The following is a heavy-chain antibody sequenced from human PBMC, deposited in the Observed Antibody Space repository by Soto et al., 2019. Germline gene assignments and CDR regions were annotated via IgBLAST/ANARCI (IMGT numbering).Heavy chain of an antibody. Sequence: NPSETLSLTCAVSGGSISSSNWWSWVRQPPGKGLEWIGEIYHSGSTNYNPSLKSRVTISVDKSKNQFSLKLSPVTAAGTAVYYCARVAYCGGDCSSAFDIWGQGTMVTVSS. CDR1: GGSISSSNW. V-gene: IGHV4-4*02. CDR2: IYHSGST. D-gene: IGHD2-21*02. CDR3: ARVAYCGGDCSSAFDI. J-gene: IGHJ3*02.